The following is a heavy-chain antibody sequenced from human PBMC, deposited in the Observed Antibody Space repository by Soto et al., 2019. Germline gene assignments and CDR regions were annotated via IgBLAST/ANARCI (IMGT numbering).Heavy chain of an antibody. J-gene: IGHJ6*02. CDR2: IHTTDGT. CDR1: GGSISSYY. Sequence: PSETLSLTCTVSGGSISSYYWSWIRQPAGKGMEWIGRIHTTDGTKYNPSLKSRVTMSIDTSNNQFSLKLSSLTAADTAVYYCAKATTTVTHYYYYGMDVWGQGTTVTVSS. D-gene: IGHD4-17*01. CDR3: AKATTTVTHYYYYGMDV. V-gene: IGHV4-4*07.